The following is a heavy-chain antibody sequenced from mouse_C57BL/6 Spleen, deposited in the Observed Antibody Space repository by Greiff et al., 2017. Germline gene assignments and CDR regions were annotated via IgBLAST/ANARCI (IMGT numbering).Heavy chain of an antibody. CDR2: IDPADGET. J-gene: IGHJ3*01. Sequence: EVQLQQSGAELVKPGASVKLSCTASGFNIKDYYMHWVKQRTEQGLVWIGRIDPADGETKYAPKFQGKATITADTSSNTAYLPLSSLTSEDTAVYYCAFSYDYDGAWFAYWGQGTLVTVSA. V-gene: IGHV14-2*01. CDR3: AFSYDYDGAWFAY. CDR1: GFNIKDYY. D-gene: IGHD2-4*01.